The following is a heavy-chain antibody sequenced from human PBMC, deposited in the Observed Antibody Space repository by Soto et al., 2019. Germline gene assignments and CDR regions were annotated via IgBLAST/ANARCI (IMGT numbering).Heavy chain of an antibody. CDR2: ISSSSSHI. CDR3: ARDNGCTNGVCSYYYYYYGMDV. J-gene: IGHJ6*02. V-gene: IGHV3-21*01. Sequence: PGGSLRLSCAASGFTFSSYSMNWVRQAPGKGLEWVSSISSSSSHIYYADSVKGRFTISRDNAKNSLYLQMNSLRAEDTAVYYCARDNGCTNGVCSYYYYYYGMDVWGQGTTVTVSS. D-gene: IGHD2-8*01. CDR1: GFTFSSYS.